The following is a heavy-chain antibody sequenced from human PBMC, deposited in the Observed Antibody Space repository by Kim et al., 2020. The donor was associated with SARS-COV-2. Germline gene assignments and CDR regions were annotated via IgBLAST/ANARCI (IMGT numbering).Heavy chain of an antibody. J-gene: IGHJ4*02. V-gene: IGHV3-23*01. CDR3: AKEYSGYDNFDS. D-gene: IGHD5-12*01. Sequence: TYYADSVKGRFTISRDNSLNTVFLQMTSLRVEDTAVYYCAKEYSGYDNFDSWGQGTLVTVSS. CDR2: T.